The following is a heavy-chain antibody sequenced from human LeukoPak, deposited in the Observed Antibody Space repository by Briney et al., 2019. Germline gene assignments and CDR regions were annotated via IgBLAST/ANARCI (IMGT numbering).Heavy chain of an antibody. J-gene: IGHJ6*02. CDR1: GYTFNSYD. D-gene: IGHD3-10*01. CDR2: MNPNSGNT. V-gene: IGHV1-8*01. Sequence: GASVKVSCKASGYTFNSYDINWVRQAPGQGLEWMGWMNPNSGNTGYAQKIQGRVTMTRNISITTAYMELNSLTSEDTAVYYCALRGVMDGMDVWGQGTTVTVSS. CDR3: ALRGVMDGMDV.